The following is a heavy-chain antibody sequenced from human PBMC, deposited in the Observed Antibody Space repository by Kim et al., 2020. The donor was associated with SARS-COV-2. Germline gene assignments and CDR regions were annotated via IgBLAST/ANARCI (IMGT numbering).Heavy chain of an antibody. CDR1: GFTFSSYW. Sequence: GGSLRLSCAASGFTFSSYWMHWVRQAPGKGLVWVSRINSDGSSTSYADSVKGRFTISRDNAKNTLYLQMNSLRAEDTAVYYCARVPGYSSSWYSGEFDYWGQGTLVNVSS. CDR3: ARVPGYSSSWYSGEFDY. CDR2: INSDGSST. V-gene: IGHV3-74*01. D-gene: IGHD6-13*01. J-gene: IGHJ4*02.